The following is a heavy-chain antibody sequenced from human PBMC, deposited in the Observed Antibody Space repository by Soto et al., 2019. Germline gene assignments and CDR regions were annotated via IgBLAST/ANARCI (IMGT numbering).Heavy chain of an antibody. CDR1: GFTFSSYS. D-gene: IGHD3-10*01. J-gene: IGHJ4*02. Sequence: GGSLRLSCAASGFTFSSYSMNWVRQAPGKGLEWVSSISSSSSYIYYADSVKGRFTISRDNAKNSLYLQMNSLRAEDTAVYYCARAYGSGSYSRMNTPDYWGQGTLVTVSS. CDR3: ARAYGSGSYSRMNTPDY. CDR2: ISSSSSYI. V-gene: IGHV3-21*01.